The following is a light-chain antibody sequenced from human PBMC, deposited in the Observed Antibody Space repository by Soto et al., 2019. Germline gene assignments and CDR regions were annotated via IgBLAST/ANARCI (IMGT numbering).Light chain of an antibody. J-gene: IGKJ3*01. Sequence: DIQMTQSPSTLSASVGDRVTITCRASQSISSWLAWYQQKPGKAPKLLIYDASSLESGVPSRFSGSGSGTEFTLTISSPQPDDFATYYCQQYNSYSIFTFGPGTKVDIK. CDR1: QSISSW. V-gene: IGKV1-5*01. CDR2: DAS. CDR3: QQYNSYSIFT.